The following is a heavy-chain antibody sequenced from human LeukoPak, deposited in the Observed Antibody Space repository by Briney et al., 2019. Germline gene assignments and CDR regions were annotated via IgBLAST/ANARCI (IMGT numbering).Heavy chain of an antibody. CDR1: GDSISRSNW. D-gene: IGHD1-14*01. Sequence: PSGTLSLTCAVSGDSISRSNWWSWVRQPPGKGLEWIGNILHSGDTNYNASLRSRLTISLDKSRNQFSLQLSSVTAADTAVYYCAGYNIPYTFEFWGPGTVVTVSS. CDR3: AGYNIPYTFEF. J-gene: IGHJ4*02. V-gene: IGHV4-4*02. CDR2: ILHSGDT.